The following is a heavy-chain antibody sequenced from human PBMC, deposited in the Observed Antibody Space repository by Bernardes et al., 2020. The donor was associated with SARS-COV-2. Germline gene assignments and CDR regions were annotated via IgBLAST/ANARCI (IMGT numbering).Heavy chain of an antibody. D-gene: IGHD6-6*01. CDR1: GFTFDNHA. J-gene: IGHJ6*04. CDR3: AEERVSIPVYEMDV. V-gene: IGHV3-23*01. Sequence: GGSLRLSCAASGFTFDNHAMSWVRQAPGKGLEWVSSISGSGGKTYHPDSVKGRFSVSRDNSRKILYLQMSSLRVEDTAVYYCAEERVSIPVYEMDVWGKGTTVIVSA. CDR2: ISGSGGKT.